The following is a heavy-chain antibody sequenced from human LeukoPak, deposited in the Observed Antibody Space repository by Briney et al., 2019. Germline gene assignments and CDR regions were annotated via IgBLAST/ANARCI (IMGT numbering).Heavy chain of an antibody. CDR3: ARGYTSGVYSSGWYY. V-gene: IGHV4-30-2*02. CDR2: ISHSGTP. D-gene: IGHD6-19*01. CDR1: GGSISSGGYY. J-gene: IGHJ4*02. Sequence: MPSQTLSLTCTVSGGSISSGGYYWSWIRQPPGKALEWIGYISHSGTPYYTPCLKSRVTISVDRSKNQFSLRLTSVTAADTAVYYCARGYTSGVYSSGWYYWGQGTLVTVSS.